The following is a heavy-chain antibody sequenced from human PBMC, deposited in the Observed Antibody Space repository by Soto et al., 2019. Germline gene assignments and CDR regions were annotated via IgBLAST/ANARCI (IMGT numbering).Heavy chain of an antibody. CDR3: ARGGHDFWSGPFDY. Sequence: SETLSLTCTVSDGSISTYYCNWIRQPAGKGLEWIGRIDASGSTDYDPSLKSRVTMSVDTSKNQFSLRLSSVTAADTAVYYCARGGHDFWSGPFDYWGQGAQVTVSS. J-gene: IGHJ4*02. V-gene: IGHV4-4*07. CDR1: DGSISTYY. D-gene: IGHD3-3*01. CDR2: IDASGST.